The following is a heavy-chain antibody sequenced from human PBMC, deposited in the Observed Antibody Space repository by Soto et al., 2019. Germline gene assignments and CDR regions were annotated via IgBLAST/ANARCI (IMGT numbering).Heavy chain of an antibody. V-gene: IGHV4-61*08. Sequence: SSETLPLTCTVSGGSIDSGDYYWSWCRQPPGTGLEWIGYVCYSRTTNYNPFLKSRVTLSLDKSKNQFSLKMNSVTAEDTAVYYCARDVLAPTNYFDHWGQGTLVTVSS. CDR2: VCYSRTT. J-gene: IGHJ4*02. CDR1: GGSIDSGDYY. D-gene: IGHD1-26*01. CDR3: ARDVLAPTNYFDH.